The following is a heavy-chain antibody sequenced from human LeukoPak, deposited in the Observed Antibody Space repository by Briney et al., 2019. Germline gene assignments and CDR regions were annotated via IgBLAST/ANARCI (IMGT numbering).Heavy chain of an antibody. J-gene: IGHJ4*02. CDR3: ARDRGELGDFSDY. V-gene: IGHV3-7*01. CDR2: IKQDGSEK. Sequence: GGSLRLSCAASGFTFNDHGMSWVRQAPGKGLEWVANIKQDGSEKYYVDSVKGRFTISRDNAKNSLYLQMNSLRAEDTAVYYCARDRGELGDFSDYWGQGTLVTVSS. D-gene: IGHD1-26*01. CDR1: GFTFNDHG.